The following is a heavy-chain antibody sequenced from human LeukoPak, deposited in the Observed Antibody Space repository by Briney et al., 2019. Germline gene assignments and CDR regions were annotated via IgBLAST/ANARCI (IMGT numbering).Heavy chain of an antibody. CDR2: INAGNGNT. V-gene: IGHV1-3*01. J-gene: IGHJ6*02. Sequence: ASVNVSCKASGYTFTSYAMHWVRQAPGQRLEWMGWINAGNGNTKYSQKFQGRVTVTRDTSAGTAYMELSSLRSEDTAVYYCARASEEYYYYGMDVWGQGTTVTVSS. CDR3: ARASEEYYYYGMDV. CDR1: GYTFTSYA.